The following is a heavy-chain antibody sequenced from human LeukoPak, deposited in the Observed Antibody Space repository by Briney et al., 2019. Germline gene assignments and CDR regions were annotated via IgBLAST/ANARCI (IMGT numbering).Heavy chain of an antibody. V-gene: IGHV3-43*01. CDR2: SWHGTT. J-gene: IGHJ4*02. Sequence: AGSLTLTCAASGDTFEEYTMHWVRQAPGQTMDLVCLSWHGTTYNRDSLKGRFTISRDNSKDSLYLQINTLRSEDTAFYYCVKDLSYESSGSVFEYWGQGTLVTVSS. CDR1: GDTFEEYT. CDR3: VKDLSYESSGSVFEY. D-gene: IGHD3-22*01.